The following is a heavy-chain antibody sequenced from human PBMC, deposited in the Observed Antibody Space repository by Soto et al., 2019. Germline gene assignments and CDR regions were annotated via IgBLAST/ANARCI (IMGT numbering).Heavy chain of an antibody. Sequence: GGSLRLSCAASGFTFSIYGMHWVRQAPGKGLEWVAIIWNDGGNKQYADSVKGRFTISRDNSNNTVYLQMNSLRAEDTALYYCARDYESRGPPDHWGQGTLVTVSS. J-gene: IGHJ4*02. CDR1: GFTFSIYG. D-gene: IGHD3-22*01. CDR2: IWNDGGNK. V-gene: IGHV3-33*01. CDR3: ARDYESRGPPDH.